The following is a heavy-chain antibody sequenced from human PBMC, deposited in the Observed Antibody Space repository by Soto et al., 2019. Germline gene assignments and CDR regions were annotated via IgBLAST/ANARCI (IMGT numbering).Heavy chain of an antibody. Sequence: GGSLRLSCAASGFTFSSYWMHWVRQAPGKGLVWVSRINSDGSSTSYADSVKGRFTISRDNAKNTLYLQMNSLRAEDTAVYYCARTKGYDYSDDYYYYGMDVWGQGTTVTV. D-gene: IGHD5-12*01. CDR1: GFTFSSYW. J-gene: IGHJ6*02. CDR2: INSDGSST. CDR3: ARTKGYDYSDDYYYYGMDV. V-gene: IGHV3-74*01.